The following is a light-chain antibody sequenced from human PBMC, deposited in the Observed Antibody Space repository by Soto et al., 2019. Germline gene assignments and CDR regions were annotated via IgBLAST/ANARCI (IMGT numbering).Light chain of an antibody. CDR1: QSLNRE. V-gene: IGKV1-5*03. CDR3: HQYNAYSLS. Sequence: DIQMTQSPSTLSASVGDRVTITCRASQSLNRELAWYQQKPGKVPELLIYQASNLIGGVPSRFTGAGSGTAFNITIRSLQPDESTDYSCHQYNAYSLSFGGGTKV. CDR2: QAS. J-gene: IGKJ4*01.